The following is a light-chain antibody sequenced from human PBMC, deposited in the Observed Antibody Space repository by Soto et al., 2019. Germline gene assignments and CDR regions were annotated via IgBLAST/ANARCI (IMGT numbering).Light chain of an antibody. CDR1: LGVNSA. CDR3: QQHNNFPLT. Sequence: AIQLTQSPSSLSASVGDRVTISCRASLGVNSALVWYQQKPGKPPKLLVYDASSLERGVPSRFSGSGSGTDFTLTISRLQPEDFATYYCQQHNNFPLTFGGGTKVEVK. J-gene: IGKJ4*01. V-gene: IGKV1D-13*01. CDR2: DAS.